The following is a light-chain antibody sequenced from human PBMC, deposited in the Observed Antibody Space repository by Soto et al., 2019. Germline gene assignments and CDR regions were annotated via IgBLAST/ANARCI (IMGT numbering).Light chain of an antibody. CDR1: QSVSSN. V-gene: IGKV3-20*01. Sequence: EIVLTQSPGTLSLSLGERATLSCRASQSVSSNVAWYQQIPGQTPRLLIYGASTRATGIPVRFSGSGSGTDFTLTISRLEPEDFAVYYCQQYGSSYTFGQGPRWIS. CDR3: QQYGSSYT. J-gene: IGKJ2*01. CDR2: GAS.